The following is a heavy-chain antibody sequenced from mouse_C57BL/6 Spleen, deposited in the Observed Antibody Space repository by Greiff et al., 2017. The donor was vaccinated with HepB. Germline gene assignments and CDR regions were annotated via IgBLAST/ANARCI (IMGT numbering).Heavy chain of an antibody. CDR2: IWTGGGT. J-gene: IGHJ3*01. CDR1: GFSLTSYA. Sequence: QVTLKESGPGLVAPSQSLSITCTVSGFSLTSYAISWVRQPPGKGLEWLGVIWTGGGTNYNSALKSRLSISKDNSKSQVFLKMNSLQTDDTAGYYCASGDYGSSPAWFAYWGQGTLVTVSA. D-gene: IGHD1-1*01. CDR3: ASGDYGSSPAWFAY. V-gene: IGHV2-9-1*01.